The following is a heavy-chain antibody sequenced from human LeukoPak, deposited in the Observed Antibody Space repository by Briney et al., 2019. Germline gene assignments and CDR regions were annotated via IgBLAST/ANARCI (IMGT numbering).Heavy chain of an antibody. CDR3: ARSYGSGRREVFDI. V-gene: IGHV1-2*02. Sequence: ASVKVSCKSSGYIFTDHFIHWVRQAPGQGLEWMGWINPNSGGTNNAQKFQGGVTMTGDTSIRTAYMELRRLRSDDTAVYYCARSYGSGRREVFDIWGQGTRVTVSS. D-gene: IGHD3-10*01. J-gene: IGHJ3*02. CDR1: GYIFTDHF. CDR2: INPNSGGT.